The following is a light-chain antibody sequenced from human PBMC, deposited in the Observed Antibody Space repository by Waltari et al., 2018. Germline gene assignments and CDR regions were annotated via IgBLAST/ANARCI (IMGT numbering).Light chain of an antibody. CDR3: AAWDDSLHAWV. J-gene: IGLJ3*02. CDR1: RSNIGSET. CDR2: TDN. Sequence: QSVLTQPHSGSGTPGQRVTLSCSGGRSNIGSETVNWYQQLPGTAPKVLIYTDNQRPSGVPDRFSGSKSGTSASLAISGLQSEDEADYYCAAWDDSLHAWVFGGGTKLTVL. V-gene: IGLV1-44*01.